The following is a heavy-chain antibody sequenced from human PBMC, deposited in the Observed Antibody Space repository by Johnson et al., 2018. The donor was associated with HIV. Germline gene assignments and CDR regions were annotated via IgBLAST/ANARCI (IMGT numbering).Heavy chain of an antibody. V-gene: IGHV3-66*01. CDR3: AREYSSSWFPPSRAFDI. Sequence: VQLVESGGGVVQPGGSLRLSCAASGFTVSSNYMSWVRQAPGKGLELVSVIYSGGSTYYADSMKGRFTISRDNSKNTLYLQMNSLRAEDTAVYYCAREYSSSWFPPSRAFDIWGQGTMVTVSS. D-gene: IGHD6-13*01. CDR2: IYSGGST. J-gene: IGHJ3*02. CDR1: GFTVSSNY.